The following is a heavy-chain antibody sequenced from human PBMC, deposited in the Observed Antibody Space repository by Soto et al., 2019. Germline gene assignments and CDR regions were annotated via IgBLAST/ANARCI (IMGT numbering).Heavy chain of an antibody. V-gene: IGHV1-3*01. CDR2: INASIGNT. J-gene: IGHJ3*02. CDR1: GYTFTSYA. D-gene: IGHD3-16*02. CDR3: AKTTPYYDYVWGSYREDAFDI. Sequence: ASVKVYCKASGYTFTSYAMHWVRQAPGQRLEWMGWINASIGNTNYSQKFQGRVTITRDASASTAYMELSSLRSEDTAVYYCAKTTPYYDYVWGSYREDAFDIWGQGTMVTFS.